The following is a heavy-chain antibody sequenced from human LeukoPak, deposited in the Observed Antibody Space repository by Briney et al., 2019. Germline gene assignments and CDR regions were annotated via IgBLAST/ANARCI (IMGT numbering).Heavy chain of an antibody. CDR1: GFTFSSYW. V-gene: IGHV3-7*01. CDR2: IKQDGSEK. D-gene: IGHD6-6*01. Sequence: GGSLRLSCAASGFTFSSYWMNWVRQAPGKGLEWVANIKQDGSEKYYVDSVKGRFTISRDNAKNSLYLQMNSLRAEDTAVYYCARVAALWFVDYWGQGTLVTVSS. J-gene: IGHJ4*02. CDR3: ARVAALWFVDY.